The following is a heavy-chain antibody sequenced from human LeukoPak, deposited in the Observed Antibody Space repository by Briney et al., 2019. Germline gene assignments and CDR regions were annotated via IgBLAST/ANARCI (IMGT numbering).Heavy chain of an antibody. CDR2: INPNSGGT. Sequence: AAVKVSCKASGYTFTGYNMYRVRQAPGQGLEWMGWINPNSGGTNYAQKLQGRVTMTRDTSISTAYMELSRLRSEDTAVYYCARDLRLRLMAVGYWGQGTLVTVSS. CDR3: ARDLRLRLMAVGY. V-gene: IGHV1-2*02. D-gene: IGHD5-12*01. J-gene: IGHJ4*02. CDR1: GYTFTGYN.